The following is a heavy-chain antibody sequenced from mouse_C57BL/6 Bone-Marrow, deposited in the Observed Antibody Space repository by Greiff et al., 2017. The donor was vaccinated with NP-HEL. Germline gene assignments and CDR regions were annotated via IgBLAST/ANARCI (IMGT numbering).Heavy chain of an antibody. CDR3: AMDTTVVEDY. Sequence: VQLQQSGPELVKPGASVKISCKASGYAFSSSWMNWVKQRPGKGLEWIGRIYPGDGDTNYNGKLKGKATLTAAKSSSTAYMQLSSLTSEDSAVYFCAMDTTVVEDYWGQGTTLTVSS. CDR2: IYPGDGDT. V-gene: IGHV1-82*01. D-gene: IGHD1-1*01. CDR1: GYAFSSSW. J-gene: IGHJ2*01.